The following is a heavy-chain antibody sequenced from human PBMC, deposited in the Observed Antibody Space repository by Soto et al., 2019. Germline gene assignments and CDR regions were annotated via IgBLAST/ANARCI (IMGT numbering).Heavy chain of an antibody. V-gene: IGHV1-24*01. CDR3: ATDYVVADAFDI. D-gene: IGHD2-15*01. Sequence: VKVSCKVSGYTLTELSMHWVRQAPGKGLEWMGGFDPEDGETIYAQKFQGRVTMTEDTSTDTAYMELSSLISEDTAVYYCATDYVVADAFDIWGQGTMVTVSS. CDR1: GYTLTELS. CDR2: FDPEDGET. J-gene: IGHJ3*02.